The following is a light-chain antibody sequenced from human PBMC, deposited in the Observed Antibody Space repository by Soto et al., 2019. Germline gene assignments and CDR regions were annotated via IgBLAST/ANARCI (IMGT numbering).Light chain of an antibody. CDR2: AAS. CDR1: QSISNH. Sequence: DIPMTQSPSSLSASVKDRVIITCRASQSISNHLNWYQHKPGKAPKLLIFAASSLQSGVPSRFSGSRSGPDFTLTISSLQPEDFATYYCQQSYRSPPTFGQGTKVDIK. V-gene: IGKV1-39*01. J-gene: IGKJ1*01. CDR3: QQSYRSPPT.